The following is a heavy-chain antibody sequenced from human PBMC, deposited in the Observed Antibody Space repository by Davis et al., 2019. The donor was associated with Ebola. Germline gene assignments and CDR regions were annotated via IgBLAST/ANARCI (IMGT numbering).Heavy chain of an antibody. CDR3: AAGGVGGGFDI. V-gene: IGHV1-24*01. CDR2: FDPEDAEA. Sequence: ASVKVSCKASGYTFTGYYIHWVRQAPGKGLEWMGYFDPEDAEAIYAQNFQDRVTMTEDTSTDTAYMELSSLRSEDTAVYYCAAGGVGGGFDIWGHGTMVTVSS. CDR1: GYTFTGYY. D-gene: IGHD2-15*01. J-gene: IGHJ3*02.